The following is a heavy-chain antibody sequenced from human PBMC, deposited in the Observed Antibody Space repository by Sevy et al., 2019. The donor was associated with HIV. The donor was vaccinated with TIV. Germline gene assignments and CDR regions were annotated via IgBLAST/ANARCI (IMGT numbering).Heavy chain of an antibody. D-gene: IGHD3-22*01. CDR3: ARGGYYYDNAAYYALDS. V-gene: IGHV3-33*01. CDR2: IWSDGAYQ. CDR1: GFTFSNYA. Sequence: GESLKISCAATGFTFSNYAMHWVRQAPGKGMEWVAIIWSDGAYQYHGDSVKGRFTISRDNSKNILYLQMNNVRVEDTAVYYCARGGYYYDNAAYYALDSWGQGTLVTVSS. J-gene: IGHJ4*02.